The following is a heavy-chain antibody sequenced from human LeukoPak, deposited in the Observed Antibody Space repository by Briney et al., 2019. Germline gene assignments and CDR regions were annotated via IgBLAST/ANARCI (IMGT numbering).Heavy chain of an antibody. CDR3: ARGRLQTGREVDY. CDR2: IYYSGST. J-gene: IGHJ4*02. D-gene: IGHD4-4*01. V-gene: IGHV4-31*03. CDR1: GGSISSGGYY. Sequence: PSETLSLTCTVSGGSISSGGYYWSWIRQHPGKGLEWIGYIYYSGSTYHNPSLKSRVTISVDTSKNQFSLKLSSVTAADTAVYYCARGRLQTGREVDYWGQGTLVTVSS.